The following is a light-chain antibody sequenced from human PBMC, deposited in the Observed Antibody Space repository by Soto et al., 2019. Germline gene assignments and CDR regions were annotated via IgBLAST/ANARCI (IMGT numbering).Light chain of an antibody. Sequence: DIVMTQSPLSLPVTPGEPASISCRSSQSLLHSNGYNYLDWYLQKPGQSPQLLIYLGSNRASGVPDRFSGSGSGIDFTLKISRVEAEDVGVYYCMQALQTPYTFGQGTRLE. CDR3: MQALQTPYT. CDR1: QSLLHSNGYNY. V-gene: IGKV2-28*01. CDR2: LGS. J-gene: IGKJ5*01.